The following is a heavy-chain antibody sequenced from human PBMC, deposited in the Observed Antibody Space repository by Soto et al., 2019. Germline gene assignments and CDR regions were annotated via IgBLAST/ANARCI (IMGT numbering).Heavy chain of an antibody. V-gene: IGHV3-30*18. J-gene: IGHJ6*02. D-gene: IGHD2-2*01. CDR2: ISNDGSIH. Sequence: QVQLMESGGSVLQPGRSLRLSCAASGFTFSSYGMHWVRQAPGKGLEWVTIISNDGSIHYYGDSVKGRFTVSRDNSKNTLYREMNDRTAEATVTYCWAKERRDSRGTCYLCFGMDAWGQGPTFTVSS. CDR1: GFTFSSYG. CDR3: AKERRDSRGTCYLCFGMDA.